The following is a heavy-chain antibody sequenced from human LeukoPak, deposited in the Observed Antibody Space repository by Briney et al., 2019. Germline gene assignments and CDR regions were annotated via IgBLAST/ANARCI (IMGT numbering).Heavy chain of an antibody. Sequence: GGSLRLSCAASGFTFSSYEMNWVRQAPGKGLEWVSYISSSGSTIYYADSVKGRFTISRDNAKNSLYLQMNSLRAEDTAVYYCAREYWWMDYYYYMDVWGKGTTVTVSS. D-gene: IGHD2-15*01. CDR3: AREYWWMDYYYYMDV. V-gene: IGHV3-48*03. CDR1: GFTFSSYE. J-gene: IGHJ6*03. CDR2: ISSSGSTI.